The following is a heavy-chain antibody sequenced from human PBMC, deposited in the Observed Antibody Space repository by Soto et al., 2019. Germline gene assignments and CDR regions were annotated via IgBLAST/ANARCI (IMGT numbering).Heavy chain of an antibody. CDR2: ISNYNGDT. Sequence: QVQLVQSGAEVKKPGASVQVSCKASGYTFTRYSINWVRQAPGQGLEWVGWISNYNGDTKYAQKFQGRVTLTTDTSTTTTYMDLRSLTSDDTAVYFCARGDSTGSPTGWFDPWGRGTLVTVSS. J-gene: IGHJ5*02. V-gene: IGHV1-18*04. D-gene: IGHD6-19*01. CDR1: GYTFTRYS. CDR3: ARGDSTGSPTGWFDP.